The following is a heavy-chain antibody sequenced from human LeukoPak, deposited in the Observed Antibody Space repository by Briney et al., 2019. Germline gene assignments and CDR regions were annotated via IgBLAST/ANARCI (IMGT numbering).Heavy chain of an antibody. CDR1: GFTFSKHG. Sequence: GGTLRLSCAASGFTFSKHGMDWVRQAPGKGLEWVSGISPSGDITYYADSVKGRFTISRDNAKNSLYLQMNSLRAEDTAVYYCARDSANPDYYDSSGYYYYWGQGTLVTVSS. CDR2: ISPSGDIT. J-gene: IGHJ4*02. D-gene: IGHD3-22*01. V-gene: IGHV3-23*01. CDR3: ARDSANPDYYDSSGYYYY.